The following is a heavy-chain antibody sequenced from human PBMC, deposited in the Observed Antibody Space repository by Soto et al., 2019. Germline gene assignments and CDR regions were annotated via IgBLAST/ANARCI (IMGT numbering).Heavy chain of an antibody. CDR2: IYYSGTT. Sequence: QVQLQESGPRLVKPSETLSLTCNVSGGPIFSHYWGWVRQPPGKGLEGIGYIYYSGTTKYSPSLRIRVTISVHMSNDQFSPKLNSVTAADTAVYYCARSHGYGGSTFDIWGQGSMVTVSS. J-gene: IGHJ3*02. V-gene: IGHV4-59*11. CDR3: ARSHGYGGSTFDI. CDR1: GGPIFSHY. D-gene: IGHD1-26*01.